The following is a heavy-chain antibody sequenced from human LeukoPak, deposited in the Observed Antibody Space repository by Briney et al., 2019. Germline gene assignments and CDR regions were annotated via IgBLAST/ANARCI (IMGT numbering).Heavy chain of an antibody. CDR3: ARGGDYYESGSYRWLNAFDI. D-gene: IGHD3-10*01. Sequence: SETLSLTCAVSRGSISTSDWWSWVRQPPGKGLEWIGEVYHSGSTNYNPSLKGRVTISVDKSTNQFSLKLSSVTAADTAVYYCARGGDYYESGSYRWLNAFDIWGLGRMVTVSS. J-gene: IGHJ3*02. CDR1: RGSISTSDW. CDR2: VYHSGST. V-gene: IGHV4-4*02.